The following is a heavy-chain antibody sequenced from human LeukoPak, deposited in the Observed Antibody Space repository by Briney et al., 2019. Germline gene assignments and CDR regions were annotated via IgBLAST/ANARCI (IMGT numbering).Heavy chain of an antibody. CDR3: ARDLSRHYFDY. D-gene: IGHD2/OR15-2a*01. Sequence: GRSLRLSCAASGFTFSSYAMHWVRQAPGKGLEWVAVISYDGSNKYYADSVKGRFTISRDNSKNTLYLQMNSLRAEDTAVYYRARDLSRHYFDYWGQGTLVTVSS. V-gene: IGHV3-30*01. J-gene: IGHJ4*02. CDR2: ISYDGSNK. CDR1: GFTFSSYA.